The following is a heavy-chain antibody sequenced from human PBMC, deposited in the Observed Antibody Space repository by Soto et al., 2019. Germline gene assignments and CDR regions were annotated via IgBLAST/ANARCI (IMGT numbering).Heavy chain of an antibody. CDR2: ISYDGSNK. V-gene: IGHV3-30*18. J-gene: IGHJ6*02. CDR1: GFTFSSYG. D-gene: IGHD1-20*01. Sequence: LRLSCAASGFTFSSYGMHLVRQAPGKGLEWAAVISYDGSNKYYADSVKGRFTISRDNSKNTLYLQMNSLRAEDTAVYYCAKRGXVTGPAAGGYYYYGMDVWGQGTTVTVSS. CDR3: AKRGXVTGPAAGGYYYYGMDV.